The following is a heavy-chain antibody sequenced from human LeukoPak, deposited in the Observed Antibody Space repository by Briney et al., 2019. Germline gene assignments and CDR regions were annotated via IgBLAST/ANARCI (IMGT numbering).Heavy chain of an antibody. CDR2: IRQDGSEK. D-gene: IGHD6-19*01. V-gene: IGHV3-7*01. CDR3: ARVFSSFGQWLVNYYYGMDV. J-gene: IGHJ6*02. CDR1: GFTFSSYW. Sequence: GGSLRLSCAASGFTFSSYWMSWVRQAPGKGLEWVANIRQDGSEKYYVDSVKGRFIISRDNAKNSLYLQMDSLRAEDTAVYYCARVFSSFGQWLVNYYYGMDVWGQGTTVTVSS.